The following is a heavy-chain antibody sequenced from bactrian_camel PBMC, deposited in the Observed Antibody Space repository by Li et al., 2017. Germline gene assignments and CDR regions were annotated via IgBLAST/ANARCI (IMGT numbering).Heavy chain of an antibody. CDR1: GFTSSSYF. J-gene: IGHJ4*01. Sequence: QVQLVESGGGLVQPGGSLRLSCAASGFTSSSYFMSWVRQAPGKGLEWVSSIYRDVCHTYYRDSVKGRFTISRDDAKNMVYLQMNSLKSEDSAPYYCATERPIWEWGPEYNYWGQGTQVTVS. D-gene: IGHD3*01. CDR3: ATERPIWEWGPEYNY. CDR2: IYRDVCHT. V-gene: IGHV3-2*01.